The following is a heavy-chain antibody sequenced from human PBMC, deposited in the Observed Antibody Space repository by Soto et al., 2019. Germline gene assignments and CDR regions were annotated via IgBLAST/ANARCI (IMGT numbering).Heavy chain of an antibody. Sequence: SSTXSLTCTFSGGCIINYYLILIRHSPEKGLEFIAYIHFSGNTNYNPSLKSRVTISVDTSKNQFSLKLTSVTAADTAMYYCARLHSKVVTPFDMWGQGTMVT. J-gene: IGHJ3*02. D-gene: IGHD3-16*02. CDR1: GGCIINYY. CDR2: IHFSGNT. V-gene: IGHV4-59*01. CDR3: ARLHSKVVTPFDM.